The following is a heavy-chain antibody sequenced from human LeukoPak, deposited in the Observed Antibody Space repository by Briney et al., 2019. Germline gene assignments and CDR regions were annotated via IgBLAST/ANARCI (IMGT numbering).Heavy chain of an antibody. D-gene: IGHD6-6*01. CDR3: AKVPRGLQAARPIYYMDV. CDR1: GFTFSSYG. J-gene: IGHJ6*03. V-gene: IGHV3-30*02. CDR2: IRYDGSNK. Sequence: PGGSLRLSCAASGFTFSSYGMHWLRQAPGKGLEWVAFIRYDGSNKYYADSVKGRFTISRDNSKNTLYLQMNSLRAEDTAVYYCAKVPRGLQAARPIYYMDVWGKGTTVTVSS.